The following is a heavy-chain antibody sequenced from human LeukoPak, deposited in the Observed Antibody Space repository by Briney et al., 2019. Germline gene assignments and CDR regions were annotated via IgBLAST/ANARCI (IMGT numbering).Heavy chain of an antibody. J-gene: IGHJ5*02. CDR1: GFTFSSYS. Sequence: GGSPRLSCAASGFTFSSYSMNWVRQAPGRGLEWVSSISSSSSYIYYADSVKGRFTISRDNAKNSLYLQMNSLRAEDTAVYYCARDVGRWELLPGTFDPWGQGTLVTVSS. CDR3: ARDVGRWELLPGTFDP. CDR2: ISSSSSYI. V-gene: IGHV3-21*01. D-gene: IGHD1-26*01.